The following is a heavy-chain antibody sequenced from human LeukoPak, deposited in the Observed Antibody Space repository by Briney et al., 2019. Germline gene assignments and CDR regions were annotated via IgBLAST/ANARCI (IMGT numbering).Heavy chain of an antibody. D-gene: IGHD2-21*01. CDR1: GFTFSSYG. J-gene: IGHJ6*02. Sequence: GGSLRLSCAASGFTFSSYGMHWVRQAPGKGLEWVVVMSYDGSNKYYADSVKGRLTISRDNSKNTLYLQMNSLRGEDTAAYYCAKTILAYYYYGMDVWGQGTTVTVSS. V-gene: IGHV3-30*18. CDR2: MSYDGSNK. CDR3: AKTILAYYYYGMDV.